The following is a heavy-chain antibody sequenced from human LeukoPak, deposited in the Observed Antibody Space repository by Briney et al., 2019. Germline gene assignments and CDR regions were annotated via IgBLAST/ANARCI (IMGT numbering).Heavy chain of an antibody. CDR1: GYTFTGYY. J-gene: IGHJ4*02. V-gene: IGHV1-2*06. CDR3: ARAAAAATDFDY. D-gene: IGHD2-15*01. Sequence: GASVKVSCKASGYTFTGYYMHWVRQAPRQGLEWMGRINPNSGGTNYAQKFQGRVTMTRDTSISTAYMELSRLRSDDTTVYYCARAAAAATDFDYWGQGTLVTVSS. CDR2: INPNSGGT.